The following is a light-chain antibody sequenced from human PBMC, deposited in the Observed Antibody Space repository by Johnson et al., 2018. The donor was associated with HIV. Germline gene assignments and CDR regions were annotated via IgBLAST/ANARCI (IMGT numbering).Light chain of an antibody. V-gene: IGLV1-51*01. Sequence: QSALTQPPSVSAAPGQKVTISCSGSSSNIGNNYVSWYQQLPGTAPKLLIYDNYKRPSGIPDRVSGSKSGTSATLGITGLQTGDEAYYYCGTWDSSVSGFVFGTGTKVTVL. J-gene: IGLJ1*01. CDR1: SSNIGNNY. CDR3: GTWDSSVSGFV. CDR2: DNY.